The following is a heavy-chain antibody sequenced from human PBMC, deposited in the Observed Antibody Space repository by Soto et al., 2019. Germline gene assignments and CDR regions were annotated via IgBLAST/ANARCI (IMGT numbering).Heavy chain of an antibody. D-gene: IGHD5-18*01. Sequence: PGGSLRLSCAASGFTFNNYGMHWVRQAPGKGLEWLAVISHDGDKEHISDSVKGRFAISRDNSKNTLYLQMTTLRSEDAAVYFCARAVDAAMDPLDYWGQGTLVTVSS. V-gene: IGHV3-30*19. J-gene: IGHJ4*02. CDR3: ARAVDAAMDPLDY. CDR2: ISHDGDKE. CDR1: GFTFNNYG.